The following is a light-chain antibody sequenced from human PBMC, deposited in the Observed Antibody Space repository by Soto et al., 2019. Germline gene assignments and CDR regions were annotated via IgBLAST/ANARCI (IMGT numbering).Light chain of an antibody. Sequence: DVQMTQSLSSLSASVGDRVTISCRAAQGISTYLNWYQQKPGTAPRLLIYSASSVETGVPPRFSGSGSGRDFTLTISSLRPEDIATYFCQQSYTSPPWTFGQGTK. CDR3: QQSYTSPPWT. CDR2: SAS. J-gene: IGKJ1*01. V-gene: IGKV1-39*01. CDR1: QGISTY.